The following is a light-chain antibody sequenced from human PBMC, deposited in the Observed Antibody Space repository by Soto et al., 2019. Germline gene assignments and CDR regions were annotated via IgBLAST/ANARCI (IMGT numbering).Light chain of an antibody. CDR1: QSVSSSY. Sequence: EIVLTQSPGTLSLSPGERATLSCRASQSVSSSYLAWYQHKPGQAPRLLIYGASSRATGIPDRFSGSGSGTDFTLTISRLEPADFAVYYCQQYDTSPLTFGGGTKVEIK. V-gene: IGKV3-20*01. J-gene: IGKJ4*01. CDR2: GAS. CDR3: QQYDTSPLT.